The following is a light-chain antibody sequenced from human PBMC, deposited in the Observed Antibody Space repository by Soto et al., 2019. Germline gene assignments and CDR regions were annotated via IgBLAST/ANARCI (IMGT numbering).Light chain of an antibody. J-gene: IGKJ1*01. Sequence: EIVLTQSPATLSSFPGDRGTLSCRASQAVNTRLAWYQHKPGQAPRLLMYAKSTRATGIPDRFYGSGSGTDFTLTISRLEHEAFEVYSCQQYGNSPQTLGQGTKVDIK. V-gene: IGKV3-20*01. CDR3: QQYGNSPQT. CDR1: QAVNTR. CDR2: AKS.